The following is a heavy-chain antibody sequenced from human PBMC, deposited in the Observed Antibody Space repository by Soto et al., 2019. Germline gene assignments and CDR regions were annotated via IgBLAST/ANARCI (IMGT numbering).Heavy chain of an antibody. V-gene: IGHV1-46*03. CDR1: GYTFTSYY. Sequence: QVQLVQSGAEVKKPGASVKVSCKASGYTFTSYYMNWVRQAPGQGLEWLGIINPSGGYTTYAQRFLGRVTMTSDKSTSTVHMELGSLTSEDTAVYYCARGGGIVVVTATYDHWGQGTLVTVSS. J-gene: IGHJ4*02. CDR2: INPSGGYT. D-gene: IGHD2-21*02. CDR3: ARGGGIVVVTATYDH.